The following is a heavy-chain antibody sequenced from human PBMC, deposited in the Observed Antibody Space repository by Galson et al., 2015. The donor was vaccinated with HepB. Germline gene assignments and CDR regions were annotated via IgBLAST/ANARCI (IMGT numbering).Heavy chain of an antibody. D-gene: IGHD6-13*01. CDR1: GFTFSSYA. J-gene: IGHJ5*02. V-gene: IGHV3-23*01. CDR3: AKGVRAAGATGWFDP. Sequence: SLRLSCAASGFTFSSYAMSWVRQAPGKGLEWVSTIGSGGTTYYADSVKGRLTISRDNSKNTLYLQMNSLRAEDTAVYYCAKGVRAAGATGWFDPWGQGTLVTVSS. CDR2: IGSGGTT.